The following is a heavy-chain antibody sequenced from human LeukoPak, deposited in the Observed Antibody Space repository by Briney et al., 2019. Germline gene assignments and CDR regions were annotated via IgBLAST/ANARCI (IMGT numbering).Heavy chain of an antibody. V-gene: IGHV3-21*04. CDR1: GFTFSSYT. CDR2: ISSSSSYI. J-gene: IGHJ6*03. Sequence: SGGSLRLSCAVSGFTFSSYTINWVRQAPGKGLEWVSSISSSSSYIYYADSVKGRFTISRDNAKNSLSLQMNSLRAEDTAVYYCAKDDGGSYYIYYYYMDVWGKGTTVTISS. CDR3: AKDDGGSYYIYYYYMDV. D-gene: IGHD1-26*01.